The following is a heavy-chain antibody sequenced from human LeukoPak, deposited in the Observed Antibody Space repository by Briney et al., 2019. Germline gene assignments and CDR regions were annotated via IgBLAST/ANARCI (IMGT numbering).Heavy chain of an antibody. CDR3: ARDQGYKYGYGFDY. CDR1: AFTFSSYA. CDR2: ISSNGGST. J-gene: IGHJ4*02. V-gene: IGHV3-64*01. D-gene: IGHD5-18*01. Sequence: GGSLRLACAASAFTFSSYAMHWVRQAPGKGLEYVSSISSNGGSTYYANSVKGSFTISRDNSKNTLNCQMGSLRGDDLAVYYCARDQGYKYGYGFDYWGQGTLVTVSS.